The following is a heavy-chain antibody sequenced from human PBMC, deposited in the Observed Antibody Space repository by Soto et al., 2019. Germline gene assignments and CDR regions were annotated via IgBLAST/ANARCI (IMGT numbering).Heavy chain of an antibody. CDR3: ARTTAVPNTLRSRYFFDY. CDR1: GGSVSNKTYY. CDR2: VYYSGTT. Sequence: KPSETLSLTCSVSGGSVSNKTYYWSWIRQPPGKRLEWIGYVYYSGTTNYNPSLKSRVTISVDPSKNQFSLRLSSVTTADTALYYCARTTAVPNTLRSRYFFDYWGQGTLVTVSS. V-gene: IGHV4-61*01. D-gene: IGHD4-17*01. J-gene: IGHJ4*02.